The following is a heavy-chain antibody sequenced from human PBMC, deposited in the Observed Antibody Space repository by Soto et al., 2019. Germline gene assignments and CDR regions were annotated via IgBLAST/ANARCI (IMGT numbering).Heavy chain of an antibody. Sequence: RESLKISCKGSGYSFTSHWIGWVRQMPGKGLEWMGIIYPGDSDIRYSPSFQGQVTISADKSISTAYLQWSSLKASDTAMYYCARPFDLTGYGFWGQGTMVTVSS. CDR2: IYPGDSDI. CDR3: ARPFDLTGYGF. D-gene: IGHD3-9*01. V-gene: IGHV5-51*01. CDR1: GYSFTSHW. J-gene: IGHJ3*01.